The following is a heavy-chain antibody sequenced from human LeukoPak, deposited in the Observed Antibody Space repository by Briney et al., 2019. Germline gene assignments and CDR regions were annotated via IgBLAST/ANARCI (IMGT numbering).Heavy chain of an antibody. D-gene: IGHD3-9*01. J-gene: IGHJ6*03. CDR2: ISSSSSYI. V-gene: IGHV3-21*01. Sequence: PGGSLRPSCAASGFTFSSYSMNWVRQAPGKGLEWVSSISSSSSYIYYADSVKGRFTISRDNAKNSLYLQMNSLRAEDTAVYYCARRRRLRYFDQDREFYYYMDVWGKGTTVTVSS. CDR3: ARRRRLRYFDQDREFYYYMDV. CDR1: GFTFSSYS.